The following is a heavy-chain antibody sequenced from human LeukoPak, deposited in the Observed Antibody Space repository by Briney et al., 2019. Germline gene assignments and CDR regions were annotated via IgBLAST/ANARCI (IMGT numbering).Heavy chain of an antibody. D-gene: IGHD3-10*01. V-gene: IGHV6-1*01. J-gene: IGHJ4*02. Sequence: SHTLSLTRAISRHSISSYSAAWTWISQSPSRGLEWIGRTYYRCKWYYDYGASVKSRIMISPDSSKNQFSLKLSSVAAADTAVYYCGRDRGRYFDYGGQGTLVRVSP. CDR1: RHSISSYSAA. CDR2: TYYRCKWYY. CDR3: GRDRGRYFDY.